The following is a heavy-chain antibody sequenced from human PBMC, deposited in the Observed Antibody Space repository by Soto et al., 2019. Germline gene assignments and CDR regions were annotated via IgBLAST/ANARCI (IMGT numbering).Heavy chain of an antibody. J-gene: IGHJ6*02. Sequence: PGESLKSSCKGSGYSFTSYWIGWVRQMPGKGLELMGIIYPGDSETRYSPSFQGQVTMSADKSISTAYLQWSSLKASDTAMYYCARRPTSITMVRGVIINYYYYGMHXWGQGTTLTVS. D-gene: IGHD3-10*01. V-gene: IGHV5-51*01. CDR2: IYPGDSET. CDR1: GYSFTSYW. CDR3: ARRPTSITMVRGVIINYYYYGMHX.